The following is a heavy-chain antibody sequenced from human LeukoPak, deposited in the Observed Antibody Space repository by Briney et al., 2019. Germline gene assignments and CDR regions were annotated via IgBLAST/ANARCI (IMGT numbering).Heavy chain of an antibody. CDR3: AREDAPRTGYYKNSHFDY. D-gene: IGHD3-9*01. V-gene: IGHV1-2*02. CDR2: INPNSGGT. Sequence: ASVKVSCKASGYTFTGYYMHWVRQAPGQGLEWMGWINPNSGGTNYAQKFQGRVTMTRDTSISTAYMELSRLRSDDTAAYYCAREDAPRTGYYKNSHFDYWGQGTLVTVSS. J-gene: IGHJ4*02. CDR1: GYTFTGYY.